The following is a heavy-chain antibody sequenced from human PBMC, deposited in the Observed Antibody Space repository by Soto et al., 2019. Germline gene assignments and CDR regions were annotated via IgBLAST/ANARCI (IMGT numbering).Heavy chain of an antibody. D-gene: IGHD3-9*01. CDR2: ISSSSSTI. CDR1: GFTFSSYS. CDR3: ARDPPGYFDWHPRYFDY. J-gene: IGHJ4*02. V-gene: IGHV3-48*01. Sequence: GGSLRLSCAASGFTFSSYSMDLVRQAPGKGLEWVSYISSSSSTIYYADSVKGRFTISRDNAKNSLYLQMNSLRAEDTAVYYCARDPPGYFDWHPRYFDYWGQGTLVTVSS.